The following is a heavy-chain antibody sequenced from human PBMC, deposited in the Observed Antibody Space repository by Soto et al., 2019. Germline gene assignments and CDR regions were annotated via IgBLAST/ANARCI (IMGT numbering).Heavy chain of an antibody. CDR3: ARDERLIAAPGTGHYFYYGMDV. CDR1: GFTFSSYS. J-gene: IGHJ6*02. V-gene: IGHV3-21*06. D-gene: IGHD6-13*01. CDR2: ISSGGRYM. Sequence: QLVESGGGLVKPGGSLRLSCAASGFTFSSYSINWVRQAPGKGLEWVSSISSGGRYMFYADSVKGRFTISRDNAKSLLSLQMSSLRAEDTAVYYCARDERLIAAPGTGHYFYYGMDVWGQGTTVTVSS.